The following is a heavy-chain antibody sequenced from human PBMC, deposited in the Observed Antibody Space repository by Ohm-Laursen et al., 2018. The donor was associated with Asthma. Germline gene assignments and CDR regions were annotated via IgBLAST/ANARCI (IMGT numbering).Heavy chain of an antibody. CDR1: GITFSNAW. V-gene: IGHV3-15*01. CDR3: TTSATYSGSYIYYYYGMDV. D-gene: IGHD1-26*01. J-gene: IGHJ6*02. Sequence: GSLRLSCAASGITFSNAWMSWVRQAPGKGLEWVGRIKSKTDGGTTDYAAPVKGRFTISRDDSKNTLYLQMNSLKTEDTAVYYCTTSATYSGSYIYYYYGMDVWGQGTTVTVSS. CDR2: IKSKTDGGTT.